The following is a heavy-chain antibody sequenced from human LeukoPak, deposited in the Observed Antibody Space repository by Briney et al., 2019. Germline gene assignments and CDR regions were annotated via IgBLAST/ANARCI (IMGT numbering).Heavy chain of an antibody. V-gene: IGHV1-18*01. CDR2: ISAYNGNT. D-gene: IGHD6-6*01. J-gene: IGHJ5*02. CDR3: ARDRGIAARPFRFDP. Sequence: ASVKVSCKASGYTFTSYGISWVRQAPGQGLEWMGWISAYNGNTNYAQKLQGRVTMTIDTSTSTAYMELRSLRSDDTAVYYCARDRGIAARPFRFDPWGQGTLVTVSS. CDR1: GYTFTSYG.